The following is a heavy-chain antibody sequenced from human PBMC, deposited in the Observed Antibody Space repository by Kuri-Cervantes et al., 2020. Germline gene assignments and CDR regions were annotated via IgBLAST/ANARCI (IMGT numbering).Heavy chain of an antibody. D-gene: IGHD6-19*01. J-gene: IGHJ2*01. CDR3: ARDPGYSSGWYPHWYFDL. V-gene: IGHV3-20*01. Sequence: GGSLRLSCAASGFTFSDYYMSWIRQAPGKGLEWVSGINWNGGSTGYADSVKGRFTISRDNAKNSLYLQMNSLRAEDTALYHCARDPGYSSGWYPHWYFDLWGRGTLVTVSS. CDR2: INWNGGST. CDR1: GFTFSDYY.